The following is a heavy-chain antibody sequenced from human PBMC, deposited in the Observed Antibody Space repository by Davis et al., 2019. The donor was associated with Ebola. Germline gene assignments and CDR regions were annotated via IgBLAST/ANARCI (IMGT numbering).Heavy chain of an antibody. CDR2: INPNSGGT. CDR1: GYTFTGYY. J-gene: IGHJ4*02. CDR3: ARAASIAAAGIYYFDY. Sequence: AASVKVSCKASGYTFTGYYMHWVRQAPGQGLERMGWINPNSGGTNYAQKFQGWVTMTRDTSISTAYMELSRLRSDDTAVYYCARAASIAAAGIYYFDYWGQGTLVTVSS. D-gene: IGHD6-13*01. V-gene: IGHV1-2*04.